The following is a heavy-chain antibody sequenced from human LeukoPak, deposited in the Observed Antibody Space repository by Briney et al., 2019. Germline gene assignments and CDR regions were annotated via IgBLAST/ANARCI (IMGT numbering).Heavy chain of an antibody. CDR2: ISGSGGST. CDR3: ANPPPGWLGVVIKGGNFDY. J-gene: IGHJ4*02. D-gene: IGHD3-3*01. Sequence: QAGGALRLSCSASGFTFISYAMSSVRQAPGKGLEWVSAISGSGGSTYYADSVKGRFTISRDNSKNTLYLQMNSLRAEDTAVYYCANPPPGWLGVVIKGGNFDYGGQGTLATVSS. CDR1: GFTFISYA. V-gene: IGHV3-23*01.